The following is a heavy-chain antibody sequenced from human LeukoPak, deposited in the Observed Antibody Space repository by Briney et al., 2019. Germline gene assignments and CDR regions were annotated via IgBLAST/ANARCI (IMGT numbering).Heavy chain of an antibody. CDR2: ISYSGST. D-gene: IGHD6-6*01. J-gene: IGHJ6*03. V-gene: IGHV4-59*01. CDR3: ASGIVPDYYYYYMDV. CDR1: GGSISSYY. Sequence: SETLSLTCTVSGGSISSYYWSWIRQPPGKGLEWIGYISYSGSTNYNPSPKSRVAISVDTSKSQFSLKLSSVTAADTAIYYCASGIVPDYYYYYMDVWGKGTTVTVSS.